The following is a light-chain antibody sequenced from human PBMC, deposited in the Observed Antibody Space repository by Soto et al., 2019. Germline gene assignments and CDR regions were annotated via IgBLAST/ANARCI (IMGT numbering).Light chain of an antibody. J-gene: IGKJ2*01. CDR2: GAS. CDR1: QSVSSSY. V-gene: IGKV3-20*01. Sequence: EIVLTQSPGTLSLSPGERATLSCRASQSVSSSYLDWYQQKPGQAPRLLIYGASSRATGIPERFSGSVAGTDFTLTINRLELEDIAVYYCHKYGSSPYTFGQGTKLEI. CDR3: HKYGSSPYT.